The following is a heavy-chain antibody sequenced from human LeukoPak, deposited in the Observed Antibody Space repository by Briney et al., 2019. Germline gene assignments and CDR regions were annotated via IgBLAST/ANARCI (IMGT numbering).Heavy chain of an antibody. Sequence: ASVKVSCKASGYTFTSYDINWVRQATGQGLEWMGWMNPNSGNTGYAQKFQGRVTMTTDTSTSTAYMELRSLRSDDTAVYYCARGYLHYYYMDVWGKGTTVTISS. D-gene: IGHD3-10*01. CDR3: ARGYLHYYYMDV. J-gene: IGHJ6*03. CDR1: GYTFTSYD. V-gene: IGHV1-8*01. CDR2: MNPNSGNT.